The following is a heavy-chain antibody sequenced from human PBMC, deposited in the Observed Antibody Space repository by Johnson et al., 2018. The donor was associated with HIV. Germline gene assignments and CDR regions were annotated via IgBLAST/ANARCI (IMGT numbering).Heavy chain of an antibody. J-gene: IGHJ3*02. CDR2: LYSGGST. CDR3: ARDLALGSFVVAADI. V-gene: IGHV3-66*02. Sequence: VQLVESGGGLVKPGGSLRLSCAASGFTFSDYYMTWIRQAPGKGLEWVSVLYSGGSTYYADSVKGRFTISRDNSKNTLYLQRNSLRAEDTAVYYCARDLALGSFVVAADIWGQGTMVTVSS. D-gene: IGHD2/OR15-2a*01. CDR1: GFTFSDYY.